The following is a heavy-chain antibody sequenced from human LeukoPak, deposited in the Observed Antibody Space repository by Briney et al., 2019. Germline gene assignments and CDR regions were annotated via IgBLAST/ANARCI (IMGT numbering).Heavy chain of an antibody. Sequence: GGSLRLSCAASGFTFSNYAMSWVRQAPGKGLEWVSAISGSGSGTYYADSVKGRFTISRDNSKNTLYLQMNSLRAEDTAVYYCARDQPMITFGGVIAHWYFDLWGRGTLVTVSS. J-gene: IGHJ2*01. V-gene: IGHV3-23*01. CDR3: ARDQPMITFGGVIAHWYFDL. D-gene: IGHD3-16*02. CDR1: GFTFSNYA. CDR2: ISGSGSGT.